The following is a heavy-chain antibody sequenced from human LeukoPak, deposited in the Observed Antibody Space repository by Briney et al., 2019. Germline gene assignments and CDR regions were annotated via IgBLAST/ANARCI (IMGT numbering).Heavy chain of an antibody. CDR2: IYYSGRT. J-gene: IGHJ4*02. CDR1: GGSISSYY. D-gene: IGHD3-10*01. Sequence: PSETLSLTCSVSGGSISSYYWSWIRQPPGRGLEWIGYIYYSGRTSYNPSLKSRVTISVDTSKNQFSLRLSSVTAADTAVYYCAGHTTEWFGELLAITIWGQGTLVTVSS. V-gene: IGHV4-59*08. CDR3: AGHTTEWFGELLAITI.